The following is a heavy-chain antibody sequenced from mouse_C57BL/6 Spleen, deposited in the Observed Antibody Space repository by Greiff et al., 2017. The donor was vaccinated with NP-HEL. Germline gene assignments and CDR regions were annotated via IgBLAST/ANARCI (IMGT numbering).Heavy chain of an antibody. J-gene: IGHJ4*01. V-gene: IGHV1-52*01. CDR3: ARRDGYPDYYAMDY. CDR1: GYTFTSYW. CDR2: IDPSDSET. Sequence: QVQLQQPGAELVRPGSSVKLSCKASGYTFTSYWMHWVKQRPIQGLEWIGNIDPSDSETHYNQKFKDKATLTVDKSSSTAYMQLSSLTSEDSAVYYCARRDGYPDYYAMDYWGQGTSVTVSS. D-gene: IGHD2-3*01.